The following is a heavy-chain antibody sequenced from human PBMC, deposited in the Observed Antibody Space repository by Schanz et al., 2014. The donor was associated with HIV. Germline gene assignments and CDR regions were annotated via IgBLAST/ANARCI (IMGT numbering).Heavy chain of an antibody. CDR3: ATDFSSSWCFDN. Sequence: VQLVESGGGLVKPGGSLRLSCAASGFTFSRYSMNWVRQAPGKGLEWVASITSSSSYIYYADSVKGRFTISRDNAKNSVHLQMNSLRAEDTAVFYCATDFSSSWCFDNWGQGTLVTVS. V-gene: IGHV3-21*01. D-gene: IGHD6-13*01. J-gene: IGHJ4*02. CDR1: GFTFSRYS. CDR2: ITSSSSYI.